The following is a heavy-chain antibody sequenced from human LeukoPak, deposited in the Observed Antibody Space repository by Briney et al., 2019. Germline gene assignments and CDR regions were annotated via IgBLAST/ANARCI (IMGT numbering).Heavy chain of an antibody. CDR3: ARALQDYYYGMDV. V-gene: IGHV4-59*08. CDR1: GDSISGYY. J-gene: IGHJ6*02. CDR2: IYYSGRT. D-gene: IGHD5-24*01. Sequence: SDTLSLTCTVSGDSISGYYWSWIRQPPGKGLQWIRYIYYSGRTNYNPSLKSRVTISEDTSKNHFSLRLRSVTAADTAVYYCARALQDYYYGMDVWGQGTTVTVSS.